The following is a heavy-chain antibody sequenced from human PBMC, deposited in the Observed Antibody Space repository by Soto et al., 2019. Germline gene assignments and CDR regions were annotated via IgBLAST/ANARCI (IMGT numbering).Heavy chain of an antibody. V-gene: IGHV3-21*01. J-gene: IGHJ4*02. CDR3: ARDGAYSGYDLTYYFVY. CDR2: ISSSSSYI. CDR1: GFTFSSYS. D-gene: IGHD5-12*01. Sequence: GGSLRLSCAASGFTFSSYSMNWVRQAPGKGLEWVSPISSSSSYIYYADSVKGRFTISRDNAKNSLYLQMNSLRAEDTAVYYCARDGAYSGYDLTYYFVYWGQGILVTVSS.